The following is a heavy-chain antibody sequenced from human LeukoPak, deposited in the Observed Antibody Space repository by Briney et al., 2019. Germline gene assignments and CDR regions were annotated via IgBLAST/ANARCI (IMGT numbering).Heavy chain of an antibody. CDR2: ISSSSSYI. Sequence: GGSLGLPCAASGFTFQSYSMHWVSQAPGKGLEWVSSISSSSSYIYYADSVKGRFNISRGNAKHSLYLRMNSLIAEDTAVYYCARAGDSSSWYPYYFDYWGQGNLVTVSS. CDR1: GFTFQSYS. J-gene: IGHJ4*02. V-gene: IGHV3-21*01. CDR3: ARAGDSSSWYPYYFDY. D-gene: IGHD6-13*01.